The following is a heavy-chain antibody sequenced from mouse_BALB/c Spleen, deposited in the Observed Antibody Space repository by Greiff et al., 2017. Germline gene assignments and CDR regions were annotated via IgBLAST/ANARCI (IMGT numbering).Heavy chain of an antibody. CDR1: GFSLTSYG. J-gene: IGHJ2*01. CDR2: IWAGGST. CDR3: ARDETYYCGSNDEGVY. D-gene: IGHD1-1*01. Sequence: VKLVESGPGLVAPSQSLSITCTVSGFSLTSYGVHWVRQPPGKGLEWLGVIWAGGSTNYNSALMSRLSISKDNSKSQVFLRMNSLQTDDTAMYYCARDETYYCGSNDEGVYWGQGTALTVSS. V-gene: IGHV2-9*02.